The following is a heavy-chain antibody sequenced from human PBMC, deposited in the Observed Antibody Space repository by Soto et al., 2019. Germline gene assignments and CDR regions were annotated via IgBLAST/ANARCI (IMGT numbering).Heavy chain of an antibody. CDR1: GFTFSNYA. J-gene: IGHJ5*02. D-gene: IGHD3-22*01. CDR2: ISGSNNRT. Sequence: EVQLLESGRGLVQPGGSLRLSCAASGFTFSNYAMNWVRQAPGKGLEWVSIISGSNNRTYYADSVKGRFTISRDNSQNTLYLQMNSLRDDVTAIYYCASSTMIVVITAWGQGTLVTVSS. CDR3: ASSTMIVVITA. V-gene: IGHV3-23*01.